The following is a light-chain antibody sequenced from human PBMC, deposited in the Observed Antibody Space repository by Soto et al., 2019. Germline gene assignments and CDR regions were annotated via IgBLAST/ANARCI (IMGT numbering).Light chain of an antibody. CDR3: QQYGSSGT. J-gene: IGKJ1*01. CDR1: QSVSNNY. CDR2: GAS. V-gene: IGKV3-20*01. Sequence: EIVLTQSPGTLSLSPGERATLSCRSSQSVSNNYLAWYQQKPGQAPRLLICGASNRATGIPDRFSGSGSGTDFTLTISRLEPEAFAVYYCQQYGSSGTFGQGTKVDIK.